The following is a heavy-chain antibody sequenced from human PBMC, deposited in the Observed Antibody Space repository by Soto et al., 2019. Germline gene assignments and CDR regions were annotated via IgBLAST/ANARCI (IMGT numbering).Heavy chain of an antibody. V-gene: IGHV4-31*03. CDR3: VRLRYCSSTSCHRFDP. J-gene: IGHJ5*02. D-gene: IGHD2-2*02. Sequence: SETLSLTCTVSGGSISSSGYYWSWIRQHPGKGLEWIGHIYYSGSTYYDPSLKSRVTISVDTSKNQFSLKLSSVTAADTAVYYCVRLRYCSSTSCHRFDPWGQGTLVTVSS. CDR1: GGSISSSGYY. CDR2: IYYSGST.